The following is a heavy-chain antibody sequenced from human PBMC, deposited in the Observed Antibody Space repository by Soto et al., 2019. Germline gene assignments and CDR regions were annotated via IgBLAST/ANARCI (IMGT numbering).Heavy chain of an antibody. CDR2: IYWDDDK. V-gene: IGHV2-5*02. J-gene: IGHJ6*02. Sequence: QITLKESGPTLVKPTQTLTLTCTFSGFSLRTSGVGVGWIRQPPGQALEWLALIYWDDDKRYSPSLKSRLTITKDTSKNQVVLTMTNMDPVDTATYYCAYSGDILWFGRVWGQGTTVTVSS. CDR3: AYSGDILWFGRV. D-gene: IGHD3-10*01. CDR1: GFSLRTSGVG.